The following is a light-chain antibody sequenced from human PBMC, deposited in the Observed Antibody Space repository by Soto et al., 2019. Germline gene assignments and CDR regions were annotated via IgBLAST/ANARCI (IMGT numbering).Light chain of an antibody. CDR1: QNINIW. CDR3: QQYKTGLWT. Sequence: DIQMTQSPSTLSASVGDRVTITCRASQNINIWLAWYQQKPGKAPKLLIYDASNLESGVPSRFSVSGSGTEFTLTFSSLQPDDFATFYCQQYKTGLWTFGQGTKVETK. CDR2: DAS. J-gene: IGKJ1*01. V-gene: IGKV1-5*01.